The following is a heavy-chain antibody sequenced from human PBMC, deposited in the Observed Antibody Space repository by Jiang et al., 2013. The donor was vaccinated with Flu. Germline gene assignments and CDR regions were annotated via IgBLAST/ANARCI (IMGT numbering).Heavy chain of an antibody. J-gene: IGHJ4*02. V-gene: IGHV4-4*07. Sequence: GSGLVKPSETLSLTCAVSGGSISNYYWSWIRQPAGKGLEWIGRIYTSGITNYNPSLKSRVTMSVDTSRNQFSLKLSSVTAADTAVYYCARGPKVGTPFDYVGQGTLVTVSS. CDR3: ARGPKVGTPFDY. D-gene: IGHD1-14*01. CDR2: IYTSGIT. CDR1: GGSISNYY.